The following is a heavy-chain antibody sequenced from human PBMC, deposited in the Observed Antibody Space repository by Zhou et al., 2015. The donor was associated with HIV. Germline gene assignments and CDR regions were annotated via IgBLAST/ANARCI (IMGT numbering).Heavy chain of an antibody. CDR1: GGTFNKHG. CDR2: IVPYFGPA. J-gene: IGHJ4*02. CDR3: TRGRWEVADAY. Sequence: QVQLVQSGAEVKKPGSSVKVSCKASGGTFNKHGISWVRQAPGQGLEWMGGIVPYFGPANYAQNFQGRATITADRSTNTVYMELSSLRSEDTAAYYCTRGRWEVADAYWGQGSLVTVSP. V-gene: IGHV1-69*06. D-gene: IGHD1-26*01.